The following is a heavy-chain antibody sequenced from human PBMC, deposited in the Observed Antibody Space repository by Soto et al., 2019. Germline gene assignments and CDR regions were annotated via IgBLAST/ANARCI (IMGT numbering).Heavy chain of an antibody. CDR1: GFTFGSYA. Sequence: GGSLRLSCSASGFTFGSYAFHWVRQAPGKGLEYVSAINHNGVSRYYADSVKGRFTISRDDSKNTLYLQMSSVTAADTAVYYCASLVSSTTVTTSYYFDYWGQGTLVTVSS. J-gene: IGHJ4*02. V-gene: IGHV3-64D*08. CDR2: INHNGVSR. D-gene: IGHD4-17*01. CDR3: ASLVSSTTVTTSYYFDY.